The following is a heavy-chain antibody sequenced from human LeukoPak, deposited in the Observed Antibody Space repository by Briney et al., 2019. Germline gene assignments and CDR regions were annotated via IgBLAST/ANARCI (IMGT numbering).Heavy chain of an antibody. Sequence: SETLSLTCTVSGGSISSYYWSWIRQPPGKGLEWIGYIYYSGSNNYNPSLKSRVTISVDTSKNQFSLKLSSVTAADTAVYYCARGGYGRTAWFDPWGQGTLVTVSS. J-gene: IGHJ5*02. CDR1: GGSISSYY. V-gene: IGHV4-59*01. D-gene: IGHD5-18*01. CDR3: ARGGYGRTAWFDP. CDR2: IYYSGSN.